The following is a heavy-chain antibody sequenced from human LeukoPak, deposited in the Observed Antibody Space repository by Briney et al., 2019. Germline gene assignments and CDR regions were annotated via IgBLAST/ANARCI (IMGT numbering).Heavy chain of an antibody. V-gene: IGHV3-23*01. J-gene: IGHJ4*02. D-gene: IGHD6-19*01. Sequence: PGGSLRLSCAASGFTFSSYAMSWVRQAPGKGLEWVSAISGSGGSTYYADSVKGRFTISRDNSKNMLYLQMNSLRAEDTAVCYCAKDRRSAVDYWGQGTLVTVSS. CDR1: GFTFSSYA. CDR3: AKDRRSAVDY. CDR2: ISGSGGST.